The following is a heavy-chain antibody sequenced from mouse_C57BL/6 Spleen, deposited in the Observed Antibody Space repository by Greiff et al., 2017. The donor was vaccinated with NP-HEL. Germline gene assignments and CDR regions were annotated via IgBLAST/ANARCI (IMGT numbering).Heavy chain of an antibody. V-gene: IGHV1-18*01. CDR1: GYTFTDYN. D-gene: IGHD1-1*01. CDR3: ARDYYGSSGPMDY. CDR2: INPNNGGT. Sequence: EVQLQQSGPELVKPGASVKIPCKASGYTFTDYNMDWVKQSHGKSLEWIGDINPNNGGTIYTQKFKGKATLTVDKSSSTAYMELRSLTSEDTAVYYCARDYYGSSGPMDYWGQGTSVTVSS. J-gene: IGHJ4*01.